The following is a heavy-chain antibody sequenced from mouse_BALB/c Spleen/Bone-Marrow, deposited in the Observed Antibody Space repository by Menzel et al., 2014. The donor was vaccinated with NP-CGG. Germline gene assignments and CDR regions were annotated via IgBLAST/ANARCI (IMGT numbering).Heavy chain of an antibody. V-gene: IGHV14-3*02. CDR3: ASYYRYDRRFAY. D-gene: IGHD2-14*01. Sequence: EVKVVESGAELVKPGASVKLSCTASGFNIKDTYMHWVKQRPEQGLEWIGRIDPANGNTKYDPKFQCKATITADTSSNTAYLQLSSLTSEDTAVYYCASYYRYDRRFAYWGQGTLVTVSA. J-gene: IGHJ3*01. CDR1: GFNIKDTY. CDR2: IDPANGNT.